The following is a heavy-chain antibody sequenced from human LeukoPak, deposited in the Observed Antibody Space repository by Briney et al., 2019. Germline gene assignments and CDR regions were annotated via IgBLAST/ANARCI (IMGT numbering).Heavy chain of an antibody. CDR1: GYTLTELS. CDR3: ATLHMGYGGKLALDY. CDR2: FDPEDGET. D-gene: IGHD4-23*01. Sequence: EASVKVSCKVSGYTLTELSMHWVRQAPGKGLEWMGGFDPEDGETIYAQKFQGRVTMTEDTSTDTAYMELSSLRSEDTAVYYCATLHMGYGGKLALDYWGQGTLVTVSS. J-gene: IGHJ4*02. V-gene: IGHV1-24*01.